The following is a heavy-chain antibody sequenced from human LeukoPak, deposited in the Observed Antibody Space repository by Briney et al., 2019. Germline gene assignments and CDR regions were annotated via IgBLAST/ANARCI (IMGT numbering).Heavy chain of an antibody. CDR2: IGGSSGST. J-gene: IGHJ4*02. CDR3: AKDRKVFYDSSGSDY. CDR1: GFTFSSYA. V-gene: IGHV3-23*01. D-gene: IGHD3-22*01. Sequence: PGGSLRLSSAASGFTFSSYAMSWVRQAPGKGLEWVSAIGGSSGSTYYADSVKGRFTISRDNSKNTLYLQMNSLRAEDTAVYYCAKDRKVFYDSSGSDYWGQGTLVTVSS.